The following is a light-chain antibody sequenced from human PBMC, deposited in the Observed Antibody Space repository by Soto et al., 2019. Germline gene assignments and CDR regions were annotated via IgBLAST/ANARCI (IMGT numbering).Light chain of an antibody. Sequence: DIQMTQSPSSLSASVGDRVTITCRASQSISIYLNWYQQKPGKAPKFLIYAASSLQSGVPSRFSGSGSGTDFTLTISSLQPEDFATYYCQKSYSTPRLTFGGGTKVEIK. CDR1: QSISIY. CDR2: AAS. V-gene: IGKV1-39*01. CDR3: QKSYSTPRLT. J-gene: IGKJ4*01.